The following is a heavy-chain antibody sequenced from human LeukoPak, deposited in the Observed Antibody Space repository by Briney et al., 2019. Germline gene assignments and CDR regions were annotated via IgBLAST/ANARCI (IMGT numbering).Heavy chain of an antibody. CDR1: GGSISSSSYY. CDR3: ARQFGYCGGDCSYYFDY. Sequence: SETLSLTCTVSGGSISSSSYYWGWIRPPPGKGLEWIGSIYYSGSTYYNPSLKSRVTISVDTSKNQFSLKLSSVTAADTAVYYCARQFGYCGGDCSYYFDYWGQGTLVTVSS. J-gene: IGHJ4*02. CDR2: IYYSGST. D-gene: IGHD2-21*02. V-gene: IGHV4-39*01.